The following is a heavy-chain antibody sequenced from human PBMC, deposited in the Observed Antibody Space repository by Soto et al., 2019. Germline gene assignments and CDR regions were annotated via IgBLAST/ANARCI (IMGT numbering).Heavy chain of an antibody. CDR1: GGTFSSNI. CDR2: ISGYNGHT. Sequence: ASVKVSCKASGGTFSSNIISWVRQAPGQGLEWMGWISGYNGHTKYAQKFQGRVTMTTDTSTSTVYMDLRSLRSDDTAVYYCAREGEMPYYYYGLDVWGQGTTVTVSS. J-gene: IGHJ6*02. CDR3: AREGEMPYYYYGLDV. D-gene: IGHD3-16*01. V-gene: IGHV1-18*01.